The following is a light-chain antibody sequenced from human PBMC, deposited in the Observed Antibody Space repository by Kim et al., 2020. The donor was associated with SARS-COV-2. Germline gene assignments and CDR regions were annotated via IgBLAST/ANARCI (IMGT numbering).Light chain of an antibody. CDR2: DTS. CDR1: HSVSSNY. V-gene: IGKV3D-20*01. Sequence: FPGKIAALPCGASHSVSSNYLAWYQQKPGLAPRLLIYDTSNRATGIPDRFSGSGSGTDFTLTISRLEPEDFAVYYCQQYNTSPLTFGGGTKVDIK. J-gene: IGKJ4*01. CDR3: QQYNTSPLT.